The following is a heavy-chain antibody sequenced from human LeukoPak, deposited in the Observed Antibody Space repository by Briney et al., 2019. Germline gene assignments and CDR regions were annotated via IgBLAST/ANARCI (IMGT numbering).Heavy chain of an antibody. Sequence: PGGSLRLSCAASGFTFSSYWMHWVRQAPGKGLVWVSRINTDGSSTSYADSVKGRFTISRDNAKNTLYLRMNSLRAEDTAVYSCARDMSRYVFDIWGQGTMVTVSS. CDR1: GFTFSSYW. V-gene: IGHV3-74*01. CDR3: ARDMSRYVFDI. J-gene: IGHJ3*02. CDR2: INTDGSST. D-gene: IGHD3-10*02.